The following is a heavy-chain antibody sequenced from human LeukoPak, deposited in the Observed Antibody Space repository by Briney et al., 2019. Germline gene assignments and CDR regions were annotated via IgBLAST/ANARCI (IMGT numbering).Heavy chain of an antibody. Sequence: PSETLSLTCAVYGGSFSGYYWSWIRQPPGKGLEWIGEINHSGSTNYNPSLKSRVTISVDTSKNQFSLKLSSVTAADTAVYYCARSPFRGSGSEGYRSINYFDYWGQGTLVTVSS. D-gene: IGHD3-10*01. CDR3: ARSPFRGSGSEGYRSINYFDY. CDR2: INHSGST. CDR1: GGSFSGYY. J-gene: IGHJ4*02. V-gene: IGHV4-34*01.